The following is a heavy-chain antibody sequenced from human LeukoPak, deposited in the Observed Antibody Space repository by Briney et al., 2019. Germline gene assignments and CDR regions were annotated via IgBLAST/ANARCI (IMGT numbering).Heavy chain of an antibody. Sequence: ASVKVSCKASGYTFTGYYLHWVRQAPGHGLEWMGWITPNNGVSYYAQSFQGRVTMTSATSISTAYVELRSLRSDDTAVYYCATSGSSRSAFDVGGQSTMLTVSS. CDR3: ATSGSSRSAFDV. V-gene: IGHV1-2*02. D-gene: IGHD3-10*01. CDR2: ITPNNGVS. CDR1: GYTFTGYY. J-gene: IGHJ3*01.